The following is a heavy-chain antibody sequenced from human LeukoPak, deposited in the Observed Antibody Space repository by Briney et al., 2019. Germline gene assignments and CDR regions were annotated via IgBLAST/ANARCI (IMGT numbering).Heavy chain of an antibody. J-gene: IGHJ3*02. CDR3: ARITTVRGALAFDI. V-gene: IGHV7-4-1*02. D-gene: IGHD3-10*01. Sequence: ASVKVSCKASGYTFTTGYTMNWVRQAPGQGLEWMGWIDTNTGNPTYAQGFTGRFVFSLDTSVSTAYLQISSLRAEDTAVYYCARITTVRGALAFDIWGQGTMVTVSS. CDR2: IDTNTGNP. CDR1: GYTFTTGYT.